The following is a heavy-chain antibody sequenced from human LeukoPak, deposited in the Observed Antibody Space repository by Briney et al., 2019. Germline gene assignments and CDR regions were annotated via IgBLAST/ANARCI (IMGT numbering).Heavy chain of an antibody. CDR2: IYYSGST. J-gene: IGHJ4*02. V-gene: IGHV4-59*08. D-gene: IGHD3-10*01. CDR3: ARQGLIYYGSGSYYDY. CDR1: GGSISSYY. Sequence: SETLSLTCTVSGGSISSYYWSWIRQPPGKGLEWIGYIYYSGSTNYNPSLNSRVTISVDTSKNQFSLKLSSVTAADTAVYYCARQGLIYYGSGSYYDYWGQGTLVTVSS.